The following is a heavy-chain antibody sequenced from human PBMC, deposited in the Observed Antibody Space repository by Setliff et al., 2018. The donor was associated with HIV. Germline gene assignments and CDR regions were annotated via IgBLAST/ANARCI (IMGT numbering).Heavy chain of an antibody. J-gene: IGHJ5*02. V-gene: IGHV4-59*01. Sequence: PSETLSLTCTVSGGALNDYSWSWIRQSRGKRLEWIGYIRYTDSTDYNPSLESRVTMSVDTSKKQISLKLTSVTAADSAVYYCVRGGLTGIDLWGQGRLVTVSS. D-gene: IGHD3-9*01. CDR3: VRGGLTGIDL. CDR2: IRYTDST. CDR1: GGALNDYS.